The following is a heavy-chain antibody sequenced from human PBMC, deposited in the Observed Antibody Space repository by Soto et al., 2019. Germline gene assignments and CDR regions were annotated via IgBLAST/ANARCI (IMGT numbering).Heavy chain of an antibody. CDR1: GFTFDDYA. D-gene: IGHD3-10*01. CDR3: ARVRGSGSYYNPYYYYGMDV. V-gene: IGHV3-9*01. CDR2: ISWNSGSI. J-gene: IGHJ6*02. Sequence: PGGSLRLSCAASGFTFDDYAMHWVRQAPGKGLEWVSGISWNSGSIGYADSVKGRFTISRDNAKNSLYLQMNSLRAEDTAVYYCARVRGSGSYYNPYYYYGMDVWGPGTTVTVSS.